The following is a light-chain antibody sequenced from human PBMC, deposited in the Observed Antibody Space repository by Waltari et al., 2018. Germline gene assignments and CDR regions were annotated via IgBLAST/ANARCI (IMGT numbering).Light chain of an antibody. Sequence: EIVLTQSPGTLSLSPGERATLSCRASESVSSGYVAWYQQKTGQAPRILIYGASSRATGIPDSFSGSGSGTDFTLTITRLEPEDFAMYYCQQYGYSPLTFGGGTKVEIK. CDR3: QQYGYSPLT. J-gene: IGKJ4*01. CDR1: ESVSSGY. CDR2: GAS. V-gene: IGKV3-20*01.